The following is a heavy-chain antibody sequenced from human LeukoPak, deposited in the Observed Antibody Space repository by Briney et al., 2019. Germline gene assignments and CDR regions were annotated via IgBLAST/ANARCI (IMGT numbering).Heavy chain of an antibody. J-gene: IGHJ4*02. CDR3: VPLTDGSVDQ. Sequence: GGSLRLSCAASTFTVSTNCMTWVRQAPGKGLEWVSMIYSGGSPYYADSVKGRFTISRDNSKNTLNLQMNSLRVEDTAVYYCVPLTDGSVDQWGQGTLVTVSS. D-gene: IGHD3-10*01. CDR1: TFTVSTNC. V-gene: IGHV3-66*01. CDR2: IYSGGSP.